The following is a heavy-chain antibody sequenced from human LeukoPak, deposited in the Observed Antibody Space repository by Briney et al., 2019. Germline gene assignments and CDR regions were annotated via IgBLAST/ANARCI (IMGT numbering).Heavy chain of an antibody. D-gene: IGHD3-22*01. CDR2: INPNSGGT. V-gene: IGHV1-2*06. J-gene: IGHJ4*02. CDR1: GYTFTSYG. Sequence: ASVKVSCKASGYTFTSYGISWVRQAPGQGLEWMGRINPNSGGTNYAQKFQGRVTMTRDTSISTAYMELSRLRSDDTAVYYCARSEYYYDSSGYSPFDYWGQGTLVTVSS. CDR3: ARSEYYYDSSGYSPFDY.